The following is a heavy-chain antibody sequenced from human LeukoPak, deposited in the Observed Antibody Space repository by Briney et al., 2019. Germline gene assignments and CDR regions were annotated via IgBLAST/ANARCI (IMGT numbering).Heavy chain of an antibody. D-gene: IGHD4-11*01. Sequence: SETLSLTCTVSGGSISSYYWSWIRQPPGKGLEWIGYIYYSGSTNYNPSLKSRVTISVDTSKNQFSLKLSSVTAADTAVYYCAGLDDYSNYFPSDHPWGQGTLVAVSS. CDR3: AGLDDYSNYFPSDHP. CDR2: IYYSGST. V-gene: IGHV4-59*01. CDR1: GGSISSYY. J-gene: IGHJ5*02.